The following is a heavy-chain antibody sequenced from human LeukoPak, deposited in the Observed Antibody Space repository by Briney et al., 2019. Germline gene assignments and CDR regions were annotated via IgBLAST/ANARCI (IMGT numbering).Heavy chain of an antibody. CDR2: IKGNGNEQ. J-gene: IGHJ6*02. V-gene: IGHV3-7*03. CDR3: ARGPLYQVPCFSHYYGLDN. CDR1: GFTFSDYW. D-gene: IGHD2-2*01. Sequence: GGSLRLSCAASGFTFSDYWMSWVRQAPGKGLEWVANIKGNGNEQYYVDSVKGRFIMSRDNTKNSLSLQINSLRVEDTAVYYRARGPLYQVPCFSHYYGLDNWGQGTTLIVSS.